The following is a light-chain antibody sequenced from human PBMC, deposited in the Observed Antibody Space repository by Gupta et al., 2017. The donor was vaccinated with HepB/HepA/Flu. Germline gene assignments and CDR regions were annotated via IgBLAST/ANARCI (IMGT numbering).Light chain of an antibody. CDR2: GTS. J-gene: IGKJ4*01. CDR1: QSFSRTF. Sequence: EIVLTQSPGTLSLSPGERATLSCRASQSFSRTFLAWYQQKAGQAPRLLIYGTSSRATGITDRFSGSGSGTDFTLTISRLEPEDFAVYYCQQYGGSPLTFGGGTKVEIK. V-gene: IGKV3-20*01. CDR3: QQYGGSPLT.